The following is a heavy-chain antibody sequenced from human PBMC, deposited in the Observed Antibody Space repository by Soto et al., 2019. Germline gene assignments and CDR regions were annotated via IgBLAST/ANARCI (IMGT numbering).Heavy chain of an antibody. CDR3: AKDLKWAITSLDY. V-gene: IGHV3-30*18. J-gene: IGHJ4*02. D-gene: IGHD1-26*01. Sequence: QVQLVESGGGVVQPGRSLRLSCAASGFTFSSYGMHWVRQAPGKGLEWVAVISYDGSNKYYADSVKGRFTISRDNSKNTLYLQMNSLRAEDTAVYYCAKDLKWAITSLDYWGQGTLVTVSS. CDR1: GFTFSSYG. CDR2: ISYDGSNK.